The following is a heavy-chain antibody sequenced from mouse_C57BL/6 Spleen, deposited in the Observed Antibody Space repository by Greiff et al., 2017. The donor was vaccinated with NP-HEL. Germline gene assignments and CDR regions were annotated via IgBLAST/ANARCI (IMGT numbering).Heavy chain of an antibody. CDR2: IYPRSGNT. D-gene: IGHD1-1*01. CDR1: GYTFTSYG. J-gene: IGHJ2*01. CDR3: VRITTVVAPDY. V-gene: IGHV1-81*01. Sequence: QVQLKESGAELARPGASVKLSCKASGYTFTSYGISWVKQRTGQGLEWIGEIYPRSGNTYYNEKFKGKATLTADKSSSTAYMELRSLTSEDSAVYFCVRITTVVAPDYWGQGTTLTVSS.